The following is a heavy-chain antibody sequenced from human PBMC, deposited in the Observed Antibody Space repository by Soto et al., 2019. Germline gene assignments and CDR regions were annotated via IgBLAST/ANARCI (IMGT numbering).Heavy chain of an antibody. D-gene: IGHD3-16*01. CDR2: INGYNGKA. CDR3: GRWDGFFGAGGVD. V-gene: IGHV1-18*01. Sequence: QVQLVQSVTELRKPGASVKLSCKASGYIFTKYYIAWVRQAPGNGLEWMGMINGYNGKANYGQDFRGRVIMTTDTDTNTAYMDLRSVTSDDTGVYYCGRWDGFFGAGGVDWGQGPLVTVSS. CDR1: GYIFTKYY. J-gene: IGHJ4*02.